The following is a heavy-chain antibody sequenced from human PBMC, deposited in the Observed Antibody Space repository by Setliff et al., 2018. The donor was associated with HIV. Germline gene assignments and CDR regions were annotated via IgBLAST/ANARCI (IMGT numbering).Heavy chain of an antibody. V-gene: IGHV4-39*01. CDR1: GGFIGIRSYF. J-gene: IGHJ3*02. Sequence: SETLSLTCTVSGGFIGIRSYFWGWIRQPPGKGLEWIGSVYSSGSTYYNPSLKSRVTVSVDTSKDQFSLRLSSVTVADAAVYYCASGQWLEHAFDIWGQGTVVTVSS. CDR2: VYSSGST. CDR3: ASGQWLEHAFDI. D-gene: IGHD6-19*01.